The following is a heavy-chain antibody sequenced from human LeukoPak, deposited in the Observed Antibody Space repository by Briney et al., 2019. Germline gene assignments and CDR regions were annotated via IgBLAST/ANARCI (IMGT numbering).Heavy chain of an antibody. CDR1: GFTFSSYW. CDR2: INTDGTTT. V-gene: IGHV3-74*01. CDR3: AKDPDWFDP. J-gene: IGHJ5*02. Sequence: PGGSLRLSCAASGFTFSSYWMHWVRHAPGKGLVWVSRINTDGTTTTYVDSVKGRFTISRDNSKNTLYLQMNSLRAEDTAVYYCAKDPDWFDPWGQGTLVTVSS.